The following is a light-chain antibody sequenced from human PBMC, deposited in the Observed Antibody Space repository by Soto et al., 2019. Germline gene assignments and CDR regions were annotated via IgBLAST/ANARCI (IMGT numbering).Light chain of an antibody. J-gene: IGLJ2*01. CDR3: QSYDSRLSGSV. Sequence: QSVLTQPPSVSGAPGQRVTISCTGSSSNIGAGYDVHWYQHLPGTAPKLLIYGNNNRPSGVPDRFSGSKSGTSASLAITGLQADDEADYSCQSYDSRLSGSVFGGGTQLTV. CDR1: SSNIGAGYD. V-gene: IGLV1-40*01. CDR2: GNN.